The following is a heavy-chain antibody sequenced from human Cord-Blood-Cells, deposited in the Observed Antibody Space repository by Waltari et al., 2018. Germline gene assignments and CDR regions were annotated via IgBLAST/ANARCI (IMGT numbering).Heavy chain of an antibody. CDR2: IYYRGNT. V-gene: IGHV4-30-4*01. CDR1: GGSISSGDYY. CDR3: ARERIAAAGTDLGFDY. J-gene: IGHJ4*02. D-gene: IGHD6-13*01. Sequence: QVQLQESGPGLVKPSQTLSLTCTVSGGSISSGDYYWSWIRQPPGKGLEWIGYIYYRGNTYTNPSRRSRVTISVDTSKNQFSLKLSSVTAADTAVYYCARERIAAAGTDLGFDYWGQGTLVTVSS.